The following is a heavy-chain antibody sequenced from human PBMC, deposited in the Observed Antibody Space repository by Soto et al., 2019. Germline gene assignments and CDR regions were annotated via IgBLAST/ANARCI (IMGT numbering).Heavy chain of an antibody. D-gene: IGHD1-26*01. V-gene: IGHV3-30*18. CDR2: ISYDGSNK. Sequence: GGSLRLSCAASGFTFSSYGMHWVRQAPGKGLEWVAVISYDGSNKYYADSVKGRFTISRDNSKNTLYLQMNSLRAEDTAVYYCAKEGSPRSVYYYYYYGMDVWGQGTTVTVSS. CDR3: AKEGSPRSVYYYYYYGMDV. J-gene: IGHJ6*02. CDR1: GFTFSSYG.